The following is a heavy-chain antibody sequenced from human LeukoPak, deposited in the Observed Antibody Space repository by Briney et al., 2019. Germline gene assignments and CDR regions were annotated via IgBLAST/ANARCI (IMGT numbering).Heavy chain of an antibody. Sequence: GGSLRLSCAASGFNFNNYVFHWVRQVAGKRLEWVAGIGTVADTFYPDSVMGRFTISRENAKNSFYLQMNSLRAGDTAVYYCARAWGGRGRSWGALDFWGQGILVTVSS. CDR3: ARAWGGRGRSWGALDF. D-gene: IGHD3-16*01. J-gene: IGHJ4*02. CDR1: GFNFNNYV. V-gene: IGHV3-13*01. CDR2: IGTVADT.